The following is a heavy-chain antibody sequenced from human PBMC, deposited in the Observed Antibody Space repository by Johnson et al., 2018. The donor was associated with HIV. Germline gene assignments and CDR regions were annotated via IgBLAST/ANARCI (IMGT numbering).Heavy chain of an antibody. CDR1: GFTFSSYD. D-gene: IGHD1-26*01. CDR3: ATFIGSSYAFDI. V-gene: IGHV3-30*03. J-gene: IGHJ3*02. Sequence: QVQLVESGGGLVQPGRSLRLSCAASGFTFSSYDMRWVRQAPGKGLEWVAVITNDGSNRYYSDSVKGRFTISRYNAKNTLYLQMNSLRAEYTAVYYCATFIGSSYAFDIWGQGTMVTVSS. CDR2: ITNDGSNR.